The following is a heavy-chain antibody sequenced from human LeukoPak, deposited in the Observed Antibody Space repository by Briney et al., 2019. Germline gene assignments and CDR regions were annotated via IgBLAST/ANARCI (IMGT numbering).Heavy chain of an antibody. CDR2: ISNNGGYT. Sequence: PGGSLRLSCAASGFTFSQYWMSWVRQAPGKGLEWAPGKGLEWVSAISNNGGYTYYADSVQGRFTISRDNSKSTLCLQMNSLRAEDTAVYYCAKQLGYCSDGSCYFPYWGQGTLVTVSS. CDR3: AKQLGYCSDGSCYFPY. J-gene: IGHJ4*02. V-gene: IGHV3-23*01. D-gene: IGHD2-15*01. CDR1: GFTFSQYW.